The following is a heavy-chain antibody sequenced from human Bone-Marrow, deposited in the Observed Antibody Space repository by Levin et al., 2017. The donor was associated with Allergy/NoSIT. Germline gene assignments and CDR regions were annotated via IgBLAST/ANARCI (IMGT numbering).Heavy chain of an antibody. J-gene: IGHJ4*02. CDR1: GYTFTSFD. V-gene: IGHV1-8*01. Sequence: GESLKISCKTSGYTFTSFDINWVRQATGQGLEWMGWMYPNSDNAGYAQKFQGRVTLTRNTSISTAYMELSSLRTEDTAINYCARGEGGRGYLYDNWGQGTLVTVSA. CDR3: ARGEGGRGYLYDN. CDR2: MYPNSDNA. D-gene: IGHD3-16*01.